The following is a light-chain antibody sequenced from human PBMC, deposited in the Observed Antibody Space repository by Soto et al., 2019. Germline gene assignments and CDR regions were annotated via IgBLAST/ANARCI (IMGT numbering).Light chain of an antibody. Sequence: EIVLTQSPGTLSLSPGERATLSCRASQSVSSGYLAWYQQKPGQAPRLLIYGASSRATGIPDRFSGSGSGTLFTLSISRLEPEDFAVYYCQQFGSSPRTFGQGTKLEIK. J-gene: IGKJ2*01. CDR1: QSVSSGY. V-gene: IGKV3-20*01. CDR3: QQFGSSPRT. CDR2: GAS.